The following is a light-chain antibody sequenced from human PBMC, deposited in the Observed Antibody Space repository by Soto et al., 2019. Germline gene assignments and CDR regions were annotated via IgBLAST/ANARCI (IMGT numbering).Light chain of an antibody. CDR1: QGVLYSSNNKNF. Sequence: DIVMTQSPDSLAVSLGERATIDCKSIQGVLYSSNNKNFLAWYQQKPGQPPKLLIYWASTRESGVPDRFSGSGSGTDFTLTISSLQAEDVAVYYCQQYYNTPLTFGGGTKVDIK. V-gene: IGKV4-1*01. CDR3: QQYYNTPLT. CDR2: WAS. J-gene: IGKJ4*01.